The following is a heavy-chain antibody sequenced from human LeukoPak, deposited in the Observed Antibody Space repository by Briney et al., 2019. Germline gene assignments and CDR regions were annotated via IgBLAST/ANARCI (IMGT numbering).Heavy chain of an antibody. Sequence: ASVKVSCKASGYTFTGYYMHWVRQAPGQGLEWMGWINPNSGGTNYAQKFQGRVTMTRDTSISTAYMELSSLRSEDTAVYYCARGGFSIAVALDYWGQGTLVTVSS. CDR1: GYTFTGYY. CDR3: ARGGFSIAVALDY. CDR2: INPNSGGT. D-gene: IGHD6-19*01. V-gene: IGHV1-2*02. J-gene: IGHJ4*02.